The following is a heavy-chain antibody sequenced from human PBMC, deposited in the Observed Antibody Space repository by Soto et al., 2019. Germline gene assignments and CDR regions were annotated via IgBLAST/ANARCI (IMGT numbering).Heavy chain of an antibody. D-gene: IGHD3-22*01. CDR2: IYYSGST. V-gene: IGHV4-39*01. CDR3: ASETYYYDSSGYYYGPGAFDL. Sequence: QLQLQESGPGLVKPSETLSLTCTVSGGSISSSSYYWGWIRQPPGKGLEWIGSIYYSGSTYYNPSLTHRVTISVDTSKKQFSLKLSSVTAADTAVYYCASETYYYDSSGYYYGPGAFDLWGQGTMVTVSS. J-gene: IGHJ3*01. CDR1: GGSISSSSYY.